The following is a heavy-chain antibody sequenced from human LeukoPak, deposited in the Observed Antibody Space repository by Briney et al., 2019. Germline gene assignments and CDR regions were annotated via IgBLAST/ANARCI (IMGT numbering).Heavy chain of an antibody. CDR1: GGSISSGDYY. D-gene: IGHD2-2*01. J-gene: IGHJ3*02. Sequence: SETLSLTCTVSGGSISSGDYYWSWIRQPPGKGLEWIGYIYHGGSTYYNPSLKGRVTISVDTSKNQFSLKLSSVTAADTAVYYCARDIVVVPAAMGASGAFDIWGQGTMVTVSS. CDR2: IYHGGST. CDR3: ARDIVVVPAAMGASGAFDI. V-gene: IGHV4-30-4*01.